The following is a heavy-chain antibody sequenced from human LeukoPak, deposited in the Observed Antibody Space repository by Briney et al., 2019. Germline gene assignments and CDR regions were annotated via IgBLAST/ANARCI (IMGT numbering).Heavy chain of an antibody. Sequence: PGGTLRLSCAASGFTFSSYGMHWVRQAPGKGLEWVAFIRYDGSNKYYADSVKGRFTISRDNSKNTLYLQMNSLRAEDTAVYYCAKDAFREGAITYWGQGTLVTVSS. D-gene: IGHD1-26*01. CDR1: GFTFSSYG. CDR3: AKDAFREGAITY. J-gene: IGHJ4*02. CDR2: IRYDGSNK. V-gene: IGHV3-30*02.